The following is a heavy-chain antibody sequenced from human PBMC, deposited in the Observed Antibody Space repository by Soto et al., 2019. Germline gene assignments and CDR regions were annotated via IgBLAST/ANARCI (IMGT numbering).Heavy chain of an antibody. CDR3: AMVDVYVTPSPQDV. Sequence: QVQLVQSGAEVKNPGASVKVSCKTSGYIFTNYGIGWARQAPGQGLEWMGWINTYNGNTNYAQNLQGRLTLTTDTSTGTAYMGLRSLGSNDTAIYYCAMVDVYVTPSPQDVWGQGTTVNVSS. CDR2: INTYNGNT. J-gene: IGHJ6*02. CDR1: GYIFTNYG. V-gene: IGHV1-18*01. D-gene: IGHD3-16*01.